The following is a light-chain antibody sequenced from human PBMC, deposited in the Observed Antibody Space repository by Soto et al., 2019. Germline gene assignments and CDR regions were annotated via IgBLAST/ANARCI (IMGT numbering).Light chain of an antibody. V-gene: IGKV3-20*01. J-gene: IGKJ4*01. Sequence: EILMTQAPATLSVSPGESATLSCRASQSVSRNLAWYQQKPGQAPRLLIYVASTRATGIPDRFSGSGSGTDFTLTISRLETEDFAVYYCQQYGNSHTITFGGGTKVDIK. CDR3: QQYGNSHTIT. CDR2: VAS. CDR1: QSVSRN.